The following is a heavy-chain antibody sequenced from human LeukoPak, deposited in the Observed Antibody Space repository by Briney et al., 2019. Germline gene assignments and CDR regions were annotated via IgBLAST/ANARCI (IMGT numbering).Heavy chain of an antibody. J-gene: IGHJ4*02. CDR3: ATAKNDY. CDR2: ITSTSSIM. Sequence: PGGSLRLSCAASGFTFSNYSMNWVRQAPGKGLEWISYITSTSSIMLYADSVKGRFTVSRDNAKNSLYLQVNSLRAEDTAVYYCATAKNDYWGQGTLVTVSS. V-gene: IGHV3-48*01. CDR1: GFTFSNYS.